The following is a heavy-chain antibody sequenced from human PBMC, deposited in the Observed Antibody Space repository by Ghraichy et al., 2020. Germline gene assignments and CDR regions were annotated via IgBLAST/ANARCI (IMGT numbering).Heavy chain of an antibody. CDR1: GGSISSYY. V-gene: IGHV4-59*01. D-gene: IGHD5-24*01. J-gene: IGHJ4*02. CDR3: ARVSGDGDKLDRGNIDY. CDR2: IYYSGST. Sequence: SETLSLTCTVSGGSISSYYWSWIRQPPGKGLEWIGYIYYSGSTNYNPSLKSRVTISVDTSKNQFSLKLSSVTAADTAVYYCARVSGDGDKLDRGNIDYWGQGTLVTVSS.